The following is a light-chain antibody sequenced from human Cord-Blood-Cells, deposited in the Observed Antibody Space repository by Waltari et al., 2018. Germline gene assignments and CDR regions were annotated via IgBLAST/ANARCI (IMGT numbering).Light chain of an antibody. CDR2: EVS. J-gene: IGLJ1*01. V-gene: IGLV2-14*01. CDR3: SSYTSSSTLYV. CDR1: SSDVGGYNY. Sequence: QSALTQPASVSGSPGQSITISCTGTSSDVGGYNYVSWYQQHPGKAPKLMIYEVSNRTAGVSSRFSGSKSGNTVSLTISGLQAEDEADYYCSSYTSSSTLYVFGTGTKVTVL.